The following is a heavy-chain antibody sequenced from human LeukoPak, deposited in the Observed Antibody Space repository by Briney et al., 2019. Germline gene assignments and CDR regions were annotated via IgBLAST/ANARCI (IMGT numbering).Heavy chain of an antibody. J-gene: IGHJ4*02. Sequence: ASVTVSCTASGGTFGSYAISWVRQAPGQGLEWMGWMNPNSGNTGYAQKFQGRVTITRNTSISTAYMELSSLRSEDTAVYYCARAGSSSWYGADYWGQGTLVTVSS. CDR3: ARAGSSSWYGADY. V-gene: IGHV1-8*03. CDR2: MNPNSGNT. D-gene: IGHD6-13*01. CDR1: GGTFGSYA.